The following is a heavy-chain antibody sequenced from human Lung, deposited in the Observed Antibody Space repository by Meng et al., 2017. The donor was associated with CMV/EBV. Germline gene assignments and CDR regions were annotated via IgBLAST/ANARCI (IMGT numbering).Heavy chain of an antibody. CDR3: ARDHNLGFDY. V-gene: IGHV3-30-3*01. J-gene: IGHJ4*02. CDR1: GFTFSSYA. Sequence: GESLKISCAASGFTFSSYAMHWVRQAPGKGLEWVAVISYDGSNKYYADSVKGRFTISRDNSKNTLYLQMNSLRAEDTAVYYCARDHNLGFDYWGQGTRVTVSS. CDR2: ISYDGSNK. D-gene: IGHD1-1*01.